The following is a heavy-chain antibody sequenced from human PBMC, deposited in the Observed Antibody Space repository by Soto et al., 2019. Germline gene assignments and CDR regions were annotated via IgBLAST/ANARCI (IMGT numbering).Heavy chain of an antibody. CDR3: ARATSGWYKDAFDI. CDR2: ISYDGSNK. Sequence: QVQLVESGGGVVQPGRSLRLSCAASGFTFSSYAMHWVRQAPGKGLEWVAVISYDGSNKYYADSVKGRFTISRDNSKNTLYLQMNSLRAEDTAVNYCARATSGWYKDAFDIWGQGTMVTVSS. CDR1: GFTFSSYA. V-gene: IGHV3-30-3*01. J-gene: IGHJ3*02. D-gene: IGHD6-19*01.